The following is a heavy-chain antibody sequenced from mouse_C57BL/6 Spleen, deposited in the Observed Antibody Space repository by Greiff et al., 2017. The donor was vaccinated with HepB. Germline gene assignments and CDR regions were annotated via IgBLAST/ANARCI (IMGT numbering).Heavy chain of an antibody. Sequence: EVQLQESGPGLVKPSQSLSLTCSVTGYSITSGYYWNWFRQFPGNKLEWMGYISYDGSNNYNPSLKNRISITRDASKNQFFLKLNSVTTEDTATYYCSSSYHGDDLHYPTRYCGEVTPATVSS. V-gene: IGHV3-6*01. CDR1: GYSITSGYY. CDR3: SSSYHGDDLHYPTRY. J-gene: IGHJ4*01. CDR2: ISYDGSN. D-gene: IGHD2-9*01.